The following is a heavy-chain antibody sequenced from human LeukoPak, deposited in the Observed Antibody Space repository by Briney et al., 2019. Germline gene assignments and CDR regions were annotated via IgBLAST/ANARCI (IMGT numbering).Heavy chain of an antibody. D-gene: IGHD3-22*01. CDR1: GFTFTSYD. V-gene: IGHV1-8*01. CDR2: MNPNNGNT. J-gene: IGHJ3*02. CDR3: ARAMYYYDSSGYYYYWNAFDI. Sequence: ASVKVSCKASGFTFTSYDINWVRQASGQGLEWMGWMNPNNGNTGYAQKFQGRVTMTRDTSTSTAYMELRGLRSEDTAVYYCARAMYYYDSSGYYYYWNAFDIWGQGTMVTVSS.